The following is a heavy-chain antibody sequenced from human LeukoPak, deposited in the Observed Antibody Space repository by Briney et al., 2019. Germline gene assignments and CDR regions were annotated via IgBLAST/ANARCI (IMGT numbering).Heavy chain of an antibody. Sequence: GGSLRLSCAASGFTFSSYAMSWVRQAPGKRLEWVSAISGSGGSTYYADSVKGRFTISRDNSKNTLYLQMNSLRAEDTAVYYCAKDPVYYDFWSGYQNYFNYWGQGTLVTVSS. CDR1: GFTFSSYA. V-gene: IGHV3-23*01. J-gene: IGHJ4*02. CDR2: ISGSGGST. D-gene: IGHD3-3*01. CDR3: AKDPVYYDFWSGYQNYFNY.